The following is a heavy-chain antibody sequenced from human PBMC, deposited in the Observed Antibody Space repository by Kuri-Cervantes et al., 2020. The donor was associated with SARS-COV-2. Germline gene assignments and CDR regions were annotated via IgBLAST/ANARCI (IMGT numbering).Heavy chain of an antibody. J-gene: IGHJ5*02. CDR3: DKETNYYDRSGYYYAWFDP. D-gene: IGHD3-22*01. CDR2: ISNSGTT. Sequence: LRLSCTVSGGSISGGDDYWNWIRQPPGKGLEWIGYISNSGTTYYNSSLRGRVTISVDTSKSQFSLNLTSVTAADTAVYYCDKETNYYDRSGYYYAWFDPWGQGTLVTVSS. CDR1: GGSISGGDDY. V-gene: IGHV4-30-4*08.